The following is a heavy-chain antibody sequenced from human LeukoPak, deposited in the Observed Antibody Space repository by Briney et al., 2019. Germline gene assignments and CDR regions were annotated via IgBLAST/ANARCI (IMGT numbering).Heavy chain of an antibody. CDR2: IYHTGST. CDR1: GFTFSNAW. D-gene: IGHD3-22*01. CDR3: ARVGYHYYDSTGYSNFDY. J-gene: IGHJ4*02. V-gene: IGHV4-4*02. Sequence: GSLRLSCAASGFTFSNAWMSWVRQAPGKGLEWIGEIYHTGSTNYNPSLKSRVTISVDKSKNHFSLNLSSVTAADTAVYYCARVGYHYYDSTGYSNFDYWGQGTLVTVSS.